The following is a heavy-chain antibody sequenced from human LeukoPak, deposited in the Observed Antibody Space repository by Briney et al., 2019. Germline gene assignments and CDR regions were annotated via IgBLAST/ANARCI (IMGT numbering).Heavy chain of an antibody. Sequence: GGSLRLSCAASGFTFSSYAMHWVRQAPGKGLEWVAVISYDGSNKYYADSVKGRFTISRDNSKNTLYLQMNRLRAEDTAVYYCAREEGSAYYFDYWGQGTLVTVSS. D-gene: IGHD2-15*01. J-gene: IGHJ4*02. V-gene: IGHV3-30*04. CDR2: ISYDGSNK. CDR1: GFTFSSYA. CDR3: AREEGSAYYFDY.